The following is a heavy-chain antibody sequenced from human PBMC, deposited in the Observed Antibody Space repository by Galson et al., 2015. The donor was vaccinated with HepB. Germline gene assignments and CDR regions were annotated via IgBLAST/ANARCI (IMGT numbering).Heavy chain of an antibody. V-gene: IGHV3-9*01. CDR3: AKDTGLGSGWTYYYYGMDV. Sequence: SLRLSCAASGFTFDDYAMHWVRQAPGKGLEWVSGISWNSGSIGYADSVKGRFTISRDNAKNSLYLQMNSLRAEDTALYYCAKDTGLGSGWTYYYYGMDVWGQGTTVTVSS. D-gene: IGHD6-19*01. J-gene: IGHJ6*02. CDR1: GFTFDDYA. CDR2: ISWNSGSI.